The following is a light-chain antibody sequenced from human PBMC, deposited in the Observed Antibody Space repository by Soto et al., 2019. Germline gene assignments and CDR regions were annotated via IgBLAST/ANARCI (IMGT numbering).Light chain of an antibody. V-gene: IGLV6-57*04. CDR1: SGSIASNY. CDR3: QSYDSSNHRVV. CDR2: EDN. Sequence: NFMLTQPHSVSGSPGKTVTISCTRSSGSIASNYVQWYQQRPGSAPTTVIYEDNQRPSGVPDRFSGSIDSSSNSASLTISGLKTEDEADYYCQSYDSSNHRVVFGGGTKLTVL. J-gene: IGLJ2*01.